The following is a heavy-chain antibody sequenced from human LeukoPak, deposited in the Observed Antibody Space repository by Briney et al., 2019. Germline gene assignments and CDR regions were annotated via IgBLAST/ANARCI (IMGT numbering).Heavy chain of an antibody. J-gene: IGHJ4*02. CDR3: ARSLYYDRKFDY. CDR1: GESFSGYY. D-gene: IGHD3-22*01. Sequence: SETLSLTCAVYGESFSGYYWSWLRQPRGEGREWIGEINHSGSTNYNPALNSRVTISVDTSKNQFSLKLSSVTAADTAVYYCARSLYYDRKFDYWGQGTLVTVSS. V-gene: IGHV4-34*01. CDR2: INHSGST.